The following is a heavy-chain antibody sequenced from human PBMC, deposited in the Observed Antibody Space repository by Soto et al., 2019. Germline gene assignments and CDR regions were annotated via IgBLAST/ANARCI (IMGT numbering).Heavy chain of an antibody. Sequence: QVQLQQWGAGLLKPSETLSLTCAVYGGSFSTDYWSWIRQPPGKGLEWIGEINPSGGTNYNPSLKSRVTISVATSKNRFSLKLSSVTAADTAVYYCARVLAARASRDFDYWGQGTLVTVSS. CDR1: GGSFSTDY. CDR2: INPSGGT. CDR3: ARVLAARASRDFDY. D-gene: IGHD6-6*01. V-gene: IGHV4-34*01. J-gene: IGHJ4*02.